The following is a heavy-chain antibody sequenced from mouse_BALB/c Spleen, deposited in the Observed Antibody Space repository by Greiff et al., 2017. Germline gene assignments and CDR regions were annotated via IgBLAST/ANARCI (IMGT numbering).Heavy chain of an antibody. CDR2: IDPSDSYT. CDR1: GYTFTSYW. Sequence: QVQLQQPGAELVKPGASVKLSCKASGYTFTSYWMHWVKQRPGQGLEWIGEIDPSDSYTNYNQKFKGKATLTVDKSSSTAYMQLSSLTSEDSAVYYCARRGGDAMDYWGQGTSVTVSS. CDR3: ARRGGDAMDY. J-gene: IGHJ4*01. V-gene: IGHV1-69*02.